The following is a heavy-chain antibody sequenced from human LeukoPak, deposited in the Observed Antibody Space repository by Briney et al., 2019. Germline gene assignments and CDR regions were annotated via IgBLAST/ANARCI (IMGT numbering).Heavy chain of an antibody. J-gene: IGHJ5*02. CDR2: IYYSGST. V-gene: IGHV4-39*02. Sequence: SETLSLTCTVSGGSISSSSYYWGWIRQPPGKGLEWIGSIYYSGSTYYNPSLKSRVTISVDTSKNQLSLKLSSVTPEDTAVYYCARDGVDGVAARPSAIWFDPWGQGTLVTVSS. D-gene: IGHD6-6*01. CDR1: GGSISSSSYY. CDR3: ARDGVDGVAARPSAIWFDP.